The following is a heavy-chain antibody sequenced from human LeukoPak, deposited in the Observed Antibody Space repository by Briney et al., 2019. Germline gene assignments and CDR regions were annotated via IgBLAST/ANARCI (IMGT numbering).Heavy chain of an antibody. J-gene: IGHJ4*02. CDR1: GFTFSTYG. CDR2: ISGSSSYI. D-gene: IGHD6-19*01. V-gene: IGHV3-21*01. CDR3: ARDRIAVAATETSFDY. Sequence: GGSLRLSCVASGFTFSTYGMSWVRQAPGKGLEWVSSISGSSSYIYYADSVKGRFTISRGNAKNSLYLQMNSLRAEDTAVYYCARDRIAVAATETSFDYWGQGTLVTVSS.